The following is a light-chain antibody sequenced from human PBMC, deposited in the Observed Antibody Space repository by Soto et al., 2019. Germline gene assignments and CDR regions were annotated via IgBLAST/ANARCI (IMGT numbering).Light chain of an antibody. Sequence: SVSPQAQATLSVASGERGSVSCRASQSVSSYLAWYQQKPGQAPRLLFYDASNRATGIPARFSGSGSWTDLTLPVSSLEPEDFAVYYCQQRSDWPLTFSGGTKVDIK. CDR2: DAS. V-gene: IGKV3-11*01. CDR1: QSVSSY. J-gene: IGKJ4*01. CDR3: QQRSDWPLT.